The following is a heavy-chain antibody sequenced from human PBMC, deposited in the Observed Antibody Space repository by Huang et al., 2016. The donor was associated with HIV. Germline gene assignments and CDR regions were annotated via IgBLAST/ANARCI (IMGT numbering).Heavy chain of an antibody. V-gene: IGHV3-30*18. D-gene: IGHD1-1*01. Sequence: QVHLVESGGGVVQPGRSLRLSCAASGFTFSGYGMHWVRQATGKGLEWVAVITFDGKNKYYADSVRGRVTVARDNSQNTVSLQMNTLRAEDTAVYYCAKDNDLYYFDYWGQGTLVTVSS. CDR3: AKDNDLYYFDY. CDR1: GFTFSGYG. CDR2: ITFDGKNK. J-gene: IGHJ4*02.